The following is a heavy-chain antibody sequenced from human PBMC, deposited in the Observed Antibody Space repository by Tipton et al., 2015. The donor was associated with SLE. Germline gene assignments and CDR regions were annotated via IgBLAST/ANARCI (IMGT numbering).Heavy chain of an antibody. CDR1: GGSFSGYY. D-gene: IGHD1-1*01. Sequence: TLSLTCAVYGGSFSGYYWSWIRQPPGKGLEWIGEINHSGSTNHNPSLKSRVTISVDTYKNQLSLKLSAVTAADTAVYYCARALWKGGDYWGQGTLVTVSS. CDR2: INHSGST. J-gene: IGHJ4*02. CDR3: ARALWKGGDY. V-gene: IGHV4-34*01.